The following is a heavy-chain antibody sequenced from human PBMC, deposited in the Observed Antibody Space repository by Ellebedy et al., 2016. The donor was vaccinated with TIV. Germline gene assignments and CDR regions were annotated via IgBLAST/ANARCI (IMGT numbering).Heavy chain of an antibody. CDR1: GAPIGRSDYY. CDR2: IYYTGST. J-gene: IGHJ4*02. D-gene: IGHD7-27*01. CDR3: ASGLLLGNFDY. V-gene: IGHV4-39*01. Sequence: GSLRLXXTVSGAPIGRSDYYWAWIRQPPGKGLEWIGTIYYTGSTYFNPSLRSRVTISVDTSKNQFSLKVRPVTAADTAVYYCASGLLLGNFDYWGQGTLVTVSS.